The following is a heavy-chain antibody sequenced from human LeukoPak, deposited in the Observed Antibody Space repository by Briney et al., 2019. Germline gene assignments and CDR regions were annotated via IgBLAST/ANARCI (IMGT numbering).Heavy chain of an antibody. Sequence: GGSLRLSCAASGFTFSSYEMNWVRQAPGKGLEWVSYISSSGSTIYYADSVKGRFTISRDNAKNSLYLQMNSLRAEDTAVYYCAREKLYGYTAGAFDIWGQGTMVTVSS. CDR3: AREKLYGYTAGAFDI. J-gene: IGHJ3*02. CDR2: ISSSGSTI. D-gene: IGHD5-18*01. V-gene: IGHV3-48*03. CDR1: GFTFSSYE.